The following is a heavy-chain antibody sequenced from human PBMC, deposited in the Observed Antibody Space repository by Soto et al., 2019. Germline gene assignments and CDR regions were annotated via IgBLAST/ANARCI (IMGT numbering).Heavy chain of an antibody. D-gene: IGHD2-8*01. J-gene: IGHJ4*02. CDR1: GFTFSSYG. CDR2: IWYDGSNK. Sequence: QVQLVESGGGVVQPGRSLRLSCAASGFTFSSYGMHWVRQAPGKGLEWVAVIWYDGSNKYYADSVKGRFTISRDNANNTLYLQMNSLRAEDTAVYYCASDYLVITPRVIDYWGQGTLVTVSS. CDR3: ASDYLVITPRVIDY. V-gene: IGHV3-33*01.